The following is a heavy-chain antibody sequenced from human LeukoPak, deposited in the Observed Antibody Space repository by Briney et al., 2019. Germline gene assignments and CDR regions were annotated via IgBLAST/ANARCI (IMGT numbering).Heavy chain of an antibody. J-gene: IGHJ3*02. Sequence: GGSLRLSCAASGFTFSSYGMHWVRQVPGKGLEWVAFLRYDGSNEYYADSVKGRFTISRDNSKNTLFLQMSTLRAEDTAVYYCAKGGSTGCYSGTCAFDMWGQGTLVTVSS. CDR2: LRYDGSNE. CDR1: GFTFSSYG. D-gene: IGHD2-2*02. V-gene: IGHV3-30*02. CDR3: AKGGSTGCYSGTCAFDM.